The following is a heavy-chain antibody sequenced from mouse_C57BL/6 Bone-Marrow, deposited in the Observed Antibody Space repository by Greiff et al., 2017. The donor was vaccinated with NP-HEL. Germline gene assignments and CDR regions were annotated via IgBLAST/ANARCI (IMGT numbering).Heavy chain of an antibody. V-gene: IGHV5-4*01. J-gene: IGHJ3*01. CDR1: GFTFSSYA. CDR3: AREAPYYYGEAWFAN. Sequence: DVKLVESGGGLVKPGGSLKLSCAASGFTFSSYAMSWVRQTPEKRLEWVATISDGGSYTYYPDNVKGRFTISRDNAKNNLYLQMSHLKSEDTAMYYCAREAPYYYGEAWFANWGRGTLVTVSA. D-gene: IGHD1-1*01. CDR2: ISDGGSYT.